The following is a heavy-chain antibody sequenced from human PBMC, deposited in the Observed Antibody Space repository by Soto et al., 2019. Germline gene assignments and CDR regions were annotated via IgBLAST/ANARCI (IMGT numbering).Heavy chain of an antibody. CDR3: AKVDVSTAGSFDY. CDR1: GFTFSRHG. J-gene: IGHJ4*02. CDR2: INPSGDST. D-gene: IGHD6-13*01. Sequence: GGSLRLSCVAAGFTFSRHGLSWVRQAPGKGLEWVSTINPSGDSTFYADSVKGRFTISRDNSKNTVYLQMNSLSVGDTAVYLCAKVDVSTAGSFDYWGQGALVTVSS. V-gene: IGHV3-23*01.